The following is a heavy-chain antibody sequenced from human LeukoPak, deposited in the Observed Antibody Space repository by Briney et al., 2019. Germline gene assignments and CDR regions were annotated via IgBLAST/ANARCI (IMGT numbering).Heavy chain of an antibody. J-gene: IGHJ4*02. CDR1: GFTFSSYW. CDR3: ARVSGTYFDY. CDR2: IKQDGSEQ. D-gene: IGHD5-12*01. Sequence: PGGSLRLSCAVPGFTFSSYWMSWVRQAPGKGLEWVANIKQDGSEQYYVDSVKGRFTISRDNAKNSLYLQMISLRAEDTAVYYCARVSGTYFDYWGQGTLVTVSS. V-gene: IGHV3-7*01.